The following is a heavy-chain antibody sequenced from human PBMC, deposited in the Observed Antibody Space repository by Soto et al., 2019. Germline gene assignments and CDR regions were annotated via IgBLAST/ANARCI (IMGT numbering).Heavy chain of an antibody. J-gene: IGHJ4*02. CDR3: ARSPCGGDCSSYDY. CDR1: GGTFSSYT. V-gene: IGHV1-69*02. Sequence: QVQLVQSGAEVKKPGSSVKVSCKASGGTFSSYTISWVRQAPGQGLEWMGRIIPILGIANYAQKFQGRVTXXAXKXXSTAYMELSSLRSEDTAVYYCARSPCGGDCSSYDYWGQGTLVTVSS. CDR2: IIPILGIA. D-gene: IGHD2-21*02.